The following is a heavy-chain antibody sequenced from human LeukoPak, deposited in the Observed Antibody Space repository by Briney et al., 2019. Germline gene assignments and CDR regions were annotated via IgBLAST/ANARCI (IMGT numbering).Heavy chain of an antibody. CDR1: GGSISSGSYY. CDR2: IYTSGST. J-gene: IGHJ6*03. Sequence: SQTLSLTCTVSGGSISSGSYYWSWIRQPAGKGLEWIGRIYTSGSTNYNPSLKSRVTISVDTSKNQFSLKLSSVTAADTAVYYCARGVVVPAAMIVNYYYYYYMDVWGKGTTVTISS. V-gene: IGHV4-61*02. CDR3: ARGVVVPAAMIVNYYYYYYMDV. D-gene: IGHD2-2*01.